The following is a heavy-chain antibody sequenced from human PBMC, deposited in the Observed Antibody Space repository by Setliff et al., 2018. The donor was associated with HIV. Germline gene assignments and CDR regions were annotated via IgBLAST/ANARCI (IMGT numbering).Heavy chain of an antibody. CDR2: IIPILGIA. J-gene: IGHJ3*02. V-gene: IGHV1-69*10. Sequence: GASVKVSCKASGGTFSSYAISWVRQAPGQGLEWMGGIIPILGIANYAQKFQGRVTITTDESTSTAYMELSSLRSEDTAVYYCARERLSDAFVIWGQGTMVTVSS. CDR3: ARERLSDAFVI. D-gene: IGHD2-21*02. CDR1: GGTFSSYA.